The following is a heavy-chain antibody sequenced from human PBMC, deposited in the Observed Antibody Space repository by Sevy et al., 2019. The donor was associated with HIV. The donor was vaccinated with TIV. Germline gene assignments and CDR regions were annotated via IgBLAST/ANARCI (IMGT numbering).Heavy chain of an antibody. D-gene: IGHD3-22*01. CDR3: ARDRGYYYDSSGDV. Sequence: SETLSLTCTVSGGSISSGGYYWSWIRQHPGKGLEWIGYIYYSGSTYYNPSLKSRVTISVDTSKNQFSLKLRSVTAADTAVYYCARDRGYYYDSSGDVWGQGTTVTVSS. CDR2: IYYSGST. V-gene: IGHV4-31*03. J-gene: IGHJ6*02. CDR1: GGSISSGGYY.